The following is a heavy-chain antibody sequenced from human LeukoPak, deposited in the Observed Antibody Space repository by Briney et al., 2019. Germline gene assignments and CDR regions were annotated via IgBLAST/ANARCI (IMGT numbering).Heavy chain of an antibody. J-gene: IGHJ6*02. CDR3: ARLQKSPNIAAAGELWYYGMDV. V-gene: IGHV4-59*08. CDR1: GGSISSYY. Sequence: SETLSLTCTVSGGSISSYYWSWIRQPPGEGLEWIGYIYYSGSTNYNPSLKSRVTISVDTSKNQFSLKLSSVTAADTAVYYCARLQKSPNIAAAGELWYYGMDVWGQGTTVTVSS. CDR2: IYYSGST. D-gene: IGHD6-13*01.